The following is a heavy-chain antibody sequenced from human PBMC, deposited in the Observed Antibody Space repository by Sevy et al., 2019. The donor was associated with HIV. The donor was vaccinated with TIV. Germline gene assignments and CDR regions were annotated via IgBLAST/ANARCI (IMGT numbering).Heavy chain of an antibody. CDR1: GYTLAKFS. CDR3: VRDESFSLIVVDPDY. CDR2: FDPEDGDPEDGKT. V-gene: IGHV1-24*01. Sequence: ASVKVSCKVSGYTLAKFSIHWVRQAPGKGLEWMTSFDPEDGDPEDGKTIYAQKFLGRVTMTEDTSTDTAYMELSSLRSDDTAVYYCVRDESFSLIVVDPDYWGQGTLVTVSS. D-gene: IGHD3-22*01. J-gene: IGHJ4*02.